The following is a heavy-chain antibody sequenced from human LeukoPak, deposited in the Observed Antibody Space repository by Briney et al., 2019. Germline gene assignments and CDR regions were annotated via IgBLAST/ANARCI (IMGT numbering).Heavy chain of an antibody. J-gene: IGHJ6*02. Sequence: ASVKVPCKASGYTFTSYYMHWVRQAPGQGLEWMGIINPSGGSTSYAQKFQGRVTMTRDTSFSTAYMELSRLRSDDTAVYYCAGDYRITIFGVVTDYHYYYGMDVWGQGTTVTVSS. CDR2: INPSGGST. D-gene: IGHD3-3*01. CDR1: GYTFTSYY. CDR3: AGDYRITIFGVVTDYHYYYGMDV. V-gene: IGHV1-46*01.